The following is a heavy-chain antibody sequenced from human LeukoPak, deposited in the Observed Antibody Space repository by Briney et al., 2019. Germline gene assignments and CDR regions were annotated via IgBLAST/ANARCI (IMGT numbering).Heavy chain of an antibody. CDR3: ARLPDYYDSSGYPVRGYFDY. Sequence: ASVKVSCKASGYTFTSYGISWVRQAPGQGLEWMGWSSAYNGNTNYAQKLQGRVTMTTDTSTSTAYMELRSLRSDDTAVYYCARLPDYYDSSGYPVRGYFDYWGQGTLVTVSS. J-gene: IGHJ4*02. D-gene: IGHD3-22*01. CDR1: GYTFTSYG. V-gene: IGHV1-18*01. CDR2: SSAYNGNT.